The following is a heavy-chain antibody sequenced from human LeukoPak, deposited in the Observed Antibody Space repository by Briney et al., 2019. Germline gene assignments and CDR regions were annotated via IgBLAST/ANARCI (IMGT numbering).Heavy chain of an antibody. CDR3: ARDGGSGTFDL. CDR1: GGSFSGYY. CDR2: INHSGST. Sequence: SETLSLTCAVYGGSFSGYYWSWIRQPPGKGLEWIGEINHSGSTNYNPSLKSRVTMSVDTSKNQFSLKLSSVTAADTAVYYCARDGGSGTFDLWGRGTLVTVSS. V-gene: IGHV4-34*01. J-gene: IGHJ2*01. D-gene: IGHD3-16*01.